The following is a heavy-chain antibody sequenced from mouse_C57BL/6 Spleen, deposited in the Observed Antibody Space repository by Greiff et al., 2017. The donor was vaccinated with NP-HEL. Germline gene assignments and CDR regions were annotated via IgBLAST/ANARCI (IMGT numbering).Heavy chain of an antibody. CDR2: IYPGSGNT. Sequence: VKLVESGAELVRPGASVKLSCKASGYTFTYYYINWVKQRPGQGLEWIARIYPGSGNTYYNEKFKGKATLTAEKSSSTAYMQLSSLTSEDSAVYFCASTRLSYFDYWGQGTTLTVSS. D-gene: IGHD6-1*01. V-gene: IGHV1-76*01. CDR1: GYTFTYYY. CDR3: ASTRLSYFDY. J-gene: IGHJ2*01.